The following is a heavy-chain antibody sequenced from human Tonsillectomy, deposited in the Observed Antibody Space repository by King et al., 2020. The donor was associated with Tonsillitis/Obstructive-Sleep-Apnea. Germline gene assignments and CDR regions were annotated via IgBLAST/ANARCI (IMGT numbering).Heavy chain of an antibody. D-gene: IGHD6-19*01. CDR3: AGDQAGVAVAGSGVAY. J-gene: IGHJ4*02. Sequence: VQLVESGGGLVKPRGSLRLSCAASGFTFSSYSMNWVRQAPGKGLECASSISIGSRYIYYADAVKGRFTISRDNANNTGYLQMNSLRPEDPAVYYCAGDQAGVAVAGSGVAYWGQGTLVTVSS. V-gene: IGHV3-21*01. CDR2: ISIGSRYI. CDR1: GFTFSSYS.